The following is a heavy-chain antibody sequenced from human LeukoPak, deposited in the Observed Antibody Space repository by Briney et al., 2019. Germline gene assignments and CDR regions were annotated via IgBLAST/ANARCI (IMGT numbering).Heavy chain of an antibody. CDR3: ARLGYMGISAVADYFDY. J-gene: IGHJ4*02. CDR2: INPSGGST. V-gene: IGHV1-46*01. Sequence: ASVKVSCKASGYTFTSYYMHWVRQAPGQGLEWMGIINPSGGSTSYAQKFQGRVTMTRDTSTSTVYMELSSLRSEDTAVYYCARLGYMGISAVADYFDYWGQGTLVTVSS. D-gene: IGHD6-13*01. CDR1: GYTFTSYY.